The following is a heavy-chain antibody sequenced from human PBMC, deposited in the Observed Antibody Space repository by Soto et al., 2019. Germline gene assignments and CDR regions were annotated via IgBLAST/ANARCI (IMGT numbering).Heavy chain of an antibody. V-gene: IGHV3-23*01. CDR1: GFKFSSYA. D-gene: IGHD6-13*01. Sequence: GGSLRLFCTASGFKFSSYAMSWVRQAPGKGLEWVSAISGSGGSTYYADSVKGRFTISRDNSKNTLYLQMNSLRAEDTAVYYCEKEKGYSSSWLEFDYGGQGTLVTVSS. CDR2: ISGSGGST. J-gene: IGHJ4*02. CDR3: EKEKGYSSSWLEFDY.